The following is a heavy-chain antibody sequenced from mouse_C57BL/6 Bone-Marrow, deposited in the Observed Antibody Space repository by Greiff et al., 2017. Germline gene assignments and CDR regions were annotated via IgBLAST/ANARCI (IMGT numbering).Heavy chain of an antibody. Sequence: VQLQQPGAELVKPGASVKLSCKASGYTFTSYWMQWVKQRPGQGLEWIGEIDPSDSYTNYNQKFKGKATLTVDTSSRTAYMQLSSLTSEDSAVYYCARGGNYRFAYWGQGTLVTVSA. CDR1: GYTFTSYW. J-gene: IGHJ3*01. CDR2: IDPSDSYT. V-gene: IGHV1-50*01. CDR3: ARGGNYRFAY. D-gene: IGHD2-1*01.